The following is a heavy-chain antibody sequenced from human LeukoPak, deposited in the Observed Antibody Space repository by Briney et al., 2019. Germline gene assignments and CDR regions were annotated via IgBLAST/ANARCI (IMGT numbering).Heavy chain of an antibody. V-gene: IGHV1-2*02. CDR3: ARGLGNHFNS. CDR2: INPNSDGT. CDR1: GCTFTAYY. D-gene: IGHD1-14*01. J-gene: IGHJ4*02. Sequence: ASVKVSCKTSGCTFTAYYIHWVRQAPGQGLEWMGWINPNSDGTSYAQKFHGRVTMTRDTSISAAYMELRSLTSDGTALYFCARGLGNHFNSWGQGTLVTVSS.